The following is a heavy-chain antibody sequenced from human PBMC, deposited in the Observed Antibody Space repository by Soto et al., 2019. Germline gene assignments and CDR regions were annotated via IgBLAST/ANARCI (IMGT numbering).Heavy chain of an antibody. V-gene: IGHV1-3*05. CDR1: GYTFTSYA. J-gene: IGHJ4*02. Sequence: QVQLVQSGAEEKKPGASVKVSCKASGYTFTSYAMHWVRQAPGQRLEWMGWINAGNGNTKYSQKFQGRVTITRDTSASTDYMALSRLRSEDTAVYYCARSIVVVTALDYWGQGTLVTVSS. CDR2: INAGNGNT. CDR3: ARSIVVVTALDY. D-gene: IGHD2-21*02.